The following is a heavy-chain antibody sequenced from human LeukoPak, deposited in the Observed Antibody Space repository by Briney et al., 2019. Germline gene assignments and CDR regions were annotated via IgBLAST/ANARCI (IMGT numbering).Heavy chain of an antibody. J-gene: IGHJ4*02. CDR3: ARGREVAAGVRY. CDR2: IKSKATGGTT. V-gene: IGHV3-15*08. Sequence: GGSLRLSCAASGFTFSNPWLTRVRQAPGKGLEWVGRIKSKATGGTTDYGAPVKGRFMISRDNSKNTLYLQMISLRAEDTAVYYCARGREVAAGVRYWGQGTLVTVSS. D-gene: IGHD6-13*01. CDR1: GFTFSNPW.